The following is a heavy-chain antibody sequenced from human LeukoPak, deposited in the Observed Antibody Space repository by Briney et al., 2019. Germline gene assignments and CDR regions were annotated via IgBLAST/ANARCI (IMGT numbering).Heavy chain of an antibody. CDR3: ARDRTTVTTLYYYYYMDV. D-gene: IGHD4-17*01. J-gene: IGHJ6*03. V-gene: IGHV3-74*01. Sequence: GGSLRLSCAASGFTFSSYWMHWVRQAPGKGLVWVSRINSDGSSTSYADSVEGRFTISRDNAKNTLYLQMNSLRAEDTAVYYCARDRTTVTTLYYYYYMDVWGKGTTVTISS. CDR2: INSDGSST. CDR1: GFTFSSYW.